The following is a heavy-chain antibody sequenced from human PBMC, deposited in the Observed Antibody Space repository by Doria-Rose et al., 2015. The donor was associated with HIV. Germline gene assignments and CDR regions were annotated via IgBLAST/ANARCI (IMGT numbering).Heavy chain of an antibody. V-gene: IGHV2-26*01. CDR3: ARIKSSRWYHKYYFDF. D-gene: IGHD6-13*01. J-gene: IGHJ4*02. CDR1: GVSLSSPGMG. Sequence: SGPVLVKPTETLTLTCTVSGVSLSSPGMGVSWIRQPPGKALEWLANIFSDDEGSYTTSLKSRLTTSSDTSKSQVVRTVTDMDPVDTATYYCARIKSSRWYHKYYFDFWGQGTLVIVSA. CDR2: IFSDDEG.